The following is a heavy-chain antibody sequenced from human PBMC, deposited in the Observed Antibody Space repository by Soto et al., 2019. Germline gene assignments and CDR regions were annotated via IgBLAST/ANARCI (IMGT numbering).Heavy chain of an antibody. CDR2: IRSKSNDYAT. V-gene: IGHV3-73*02. J-gene: IGHJ4*02. CDR3: TVGVVVKAATDY. CDR1: GFTFSGPA. Sequence: EVQLVESGGGLVQPGGSLKLSCAGSGFTFSGPAIHWVRQASGKGLEWVGRIRSKSNDYATSYAASVKGGFTISRDDSKNTAYLQMDRLETEDTAVYYCTVGVVVKAATDYWGQGTLVTVSS. D-gene: IGHD2-2*01.